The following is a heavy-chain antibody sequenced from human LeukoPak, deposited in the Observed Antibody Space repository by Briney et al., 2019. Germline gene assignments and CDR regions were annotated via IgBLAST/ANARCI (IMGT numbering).Heavy chain of an antibody. J-gene: IGHJ4*02. CDR2: INPNSGGT. CDR1: GYTFINYY. Sequence: ASVKVSCKASGYTFINYYMHWVRQAPGQGLEWMGWINPNSGGTNYAQKFQGRVTMTEDTSTDTAYMELSSLRSEDTAVYYCATGPRGYYYDSSGYHRGGALDYWGQGTLVTVSS. CDR3: ATGPRGYYYDSSGYHRGGALDY. D-gene: IGHD3-22*01. V-gene: IGHV1-2*02.